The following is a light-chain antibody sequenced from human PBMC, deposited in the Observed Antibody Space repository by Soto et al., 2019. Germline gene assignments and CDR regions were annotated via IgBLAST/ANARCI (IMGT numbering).Light chain of an antibody. V-gene: IGKV1-39*01. CDR2: AAS. CDR3: QQSYSTLSIT. Sequence: IQMTQSPSSLSSSVGDRVTITCRASQSISSYLNWYQQKPGKAPKLLIYAASSLQSGVPSRFSGSGSGTDFTLTISSLQPEDFATYYCQQSYSTLSITLGQGTRLEIK. CDR1: QSISSY. J-gene: IGKJ5*01.